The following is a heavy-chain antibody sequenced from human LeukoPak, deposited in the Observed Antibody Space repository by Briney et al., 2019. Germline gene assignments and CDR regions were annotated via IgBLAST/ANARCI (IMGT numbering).Heavy chain of an antibody. CDR2: IYTSGST. CDR3: AREGGSSDY. J-gene: IGHJ4*02. V-gene: IGHV4-61*02. CDR1: GGSISSGSYY. Sequence: PSETLSLTCTVSGGSISSGSYYWSWIRQPAGKGLEWIGRIYTSGSTNYNPSLKSRVTISVDTSKNQFSLKLSSVTAADTAVYYCAREGGSSDYWGQGTLVTVSS. D-gene: IGHD6-6*01.